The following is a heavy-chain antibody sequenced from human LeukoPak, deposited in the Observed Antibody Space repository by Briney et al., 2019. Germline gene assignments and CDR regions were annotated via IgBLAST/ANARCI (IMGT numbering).Heavy chain of an antibody. D-gene: IGHD3-10*01. CDR2: ISYDGSNK. J-gene: IGHJ6*02. V-gene: IGHV3-30*04. CDR1: GFTFSSYA. CDR3: AKDGSGSIYYYYGMDV. Sequence: PGGSLRLPCAASGFTFSSYAMHWVRQAPGKGLEWAAVISYDGSNKYYADSVKGRFTISRDNSKNTLYLQMNSLRAEDTAVYYCAKDGSGSIYYYYGMDVWGQGTTVTVSS.